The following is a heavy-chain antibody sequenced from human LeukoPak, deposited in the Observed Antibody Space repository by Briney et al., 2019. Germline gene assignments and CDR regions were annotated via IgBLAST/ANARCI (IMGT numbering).Heavy chain of an antibody. D-gene: IGHD4-23*01. Sequence: GGSLRLSCAASGFTFSSYSMNWVRQAPGKGLERVSYISSSSSTIYYADSVKGRFTISRDNAKNSLYLQMNSLRAEDTAVYYCARDLGHGGNSGAFDYWGQGTLVTVSS. CDR3: ARDLGHGGNSGAFDY. CDR1: GFTFSSYS. CDR2: ISSSSSTI. J-gene: IGHJ4*02. V-gene: IGHV3-48*01.